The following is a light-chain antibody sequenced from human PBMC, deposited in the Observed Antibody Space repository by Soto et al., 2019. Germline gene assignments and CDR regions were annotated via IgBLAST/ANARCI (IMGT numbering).Light chain of an antibody. J-gene: IGLJ1*01. V-gene: IGLV1-40*01. Sequence: QSVLTQPPSVSGAPGQRVTISCTGSSSNIGAGRDVHWYQQLPGTAPRLLIYGNNNRPSGVPDRVSASKAGTSASLAITGLQAEDEADFYCQSFDSSLSAYVFGTGTKLTVL. CDR3: QSFDSSLSAYV. CDR1: SSNIGAGRD. CDR2: GNN.